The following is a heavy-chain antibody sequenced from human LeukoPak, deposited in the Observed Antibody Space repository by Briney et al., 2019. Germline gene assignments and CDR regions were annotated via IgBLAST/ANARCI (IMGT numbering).Heavy chain of an antibody. CDR3: ARGVTYSRDFDY. J-gene: IGHJ4*02. CDR2: IYYSGST. V-gene: IGHV4-31*03. Sequence: SETLSLTCTVSGGSISSGGYYWSWIRQHPGKGLEWIGYIYYSGSTYYNPSLKSRVTISVDTSKNQFSLKLSSVTAAGTAVYYCARGVTYSRDFDYWGQGTLVTVSS. CDR1: GGSISSGGYY. D-gene: IGHD6-13*01.